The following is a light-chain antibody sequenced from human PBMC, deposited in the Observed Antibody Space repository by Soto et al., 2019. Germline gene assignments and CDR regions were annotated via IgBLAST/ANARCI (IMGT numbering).Light chain of an antibody. CDR2: ETS. CDR1: QGIGDT. J-gene: IGKJ4*01. Sequence: EVVMRQYQATLSVSPGGGATLSCRASQGIGDTLAWYQHKPGQTPRLLIYETSTRATGVPTRFSGSRSGAEFTLTSNSLQSEDFAVYYCQPYNNWPLTFCGGTKVDNK. CDR3: QPYNNWPLT. V-gene: IGKV3-15*01.